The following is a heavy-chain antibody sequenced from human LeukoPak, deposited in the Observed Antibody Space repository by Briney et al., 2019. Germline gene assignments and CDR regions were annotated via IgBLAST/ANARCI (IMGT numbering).Heavy chain of an antibody. D-gene: IGHD3-22*01. CDR3: ARDRPDYYDSSAYLRGLYSAFGY. Sequence: ASVKVSCKASGYTFTSYGISWVRQAPGPGLEWMGWISAYNGNTKYAQKLQGRVTMTTDTSTSTAYMELRSLRSDDTAVYYCARDRPDYYDSSAYLRGLYSAFGYWGQGTLVTVSS. CDR2: ISAYNGNT. V-gene: IGHV1-18*01. J-gene: IGHJ4*02. CDR1: GYTFTSYG.